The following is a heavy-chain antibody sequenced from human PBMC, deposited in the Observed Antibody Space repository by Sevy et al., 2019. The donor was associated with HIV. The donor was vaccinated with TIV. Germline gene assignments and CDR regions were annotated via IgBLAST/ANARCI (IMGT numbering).Heavy chain of an antibody. J-gene: IGHJ4*02. Sequence: GGSLRLSCAASGFTFSTYWMHWVRQAPGKGLVWVSRINTDGRTTTYADSVKGRFTISRDNAKNTLYMEMNSLRAEDTAVYDCIIELSGSRDYWGQGTLVSDSS. D-gene: IGHD1-26*01. CDR2: INTDGRTT. CDR3: IIELSGSRDY. CDR1: GFTFSTYW. V-gene: IGHV3-74*01.